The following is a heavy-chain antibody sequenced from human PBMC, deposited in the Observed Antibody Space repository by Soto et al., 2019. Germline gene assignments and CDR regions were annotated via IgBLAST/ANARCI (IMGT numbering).Heavy chain of an antibody. V-gene: IGHV4-30-4*01. Sequence: SETLSLTCSVSGDSISTVDYFWAWIRQPPGQALEYIGYIYKSATTYYNPSFESRVAISLDTSKSQFSLNVTSVTAADTAVYFCARGRYCLTGRCFSNWFDSWGQGTLVTVSS. CDR3: ARGRYCLTGRCFSNWFDS. CDR2: IYKSATT. J-gene: IGHJ5*01. CDR1: GDSISTVDYF. D-gene: IGHD2-15*01.